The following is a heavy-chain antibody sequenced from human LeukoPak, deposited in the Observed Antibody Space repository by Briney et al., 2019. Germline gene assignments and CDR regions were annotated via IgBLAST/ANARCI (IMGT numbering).Heavy chain of an antibody. V-gene: IGHV4-59*01. D-gene: IGHD3-3*01. CDR1: GGSISSYY. CDR3: ARGGGFWSGYYLDY. CDR2: IYYSGST. J-gene: IGHJ4*02. Sequence: SETLSLTCTVSGGSISSYYWSWIRQPPGKGLEWIGYIYYSGSTNYNPSLKSRVTISVDTSKNQFSLKLSSVTAAGTAVYYCARGGGFWSGYYLDYWGQGTLVTVSS.